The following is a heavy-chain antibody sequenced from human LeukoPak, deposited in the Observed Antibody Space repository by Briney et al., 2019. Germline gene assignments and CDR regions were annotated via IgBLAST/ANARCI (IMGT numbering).Heavy chain of an antibody. Sequence: GEALKISCKGSGYSFPSYWIGWVRQLPGKGLEWMVIIYPVDSDTRYSPSFQGQATISSEKSINTAYLQWSSLKASDTAMYYCARPDYGGNSGDYWGQGTLVTVSS. V-gene: IGHV5-51*01. CDR1: GYSFPSYW. CDR2: IYPVDSDT. J-gene: IGHJ4*02. D-gene: IGHD4-23*01. CDR3: ARPDYGGNSGDY.